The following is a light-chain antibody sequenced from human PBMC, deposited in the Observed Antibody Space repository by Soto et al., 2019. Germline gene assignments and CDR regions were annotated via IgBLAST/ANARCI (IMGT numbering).Light chain of an antibody. J-gene: IGLJ1*01. CDR3: SSYTNSNTL. Sequence: QSVLTQPASVSGSPGQSITISCTGTSSDVGGYNYVSWFQQYAGKAPKLMIYEVSNRPSGVSSRFSGSKSRDTASLAISGLQAEDEADYYCSSYTNSNTLFGTGTKVTVL. CDR1: SSDVGGYNY. CDR2: EVS. V-gene: IGLV2-14*01.